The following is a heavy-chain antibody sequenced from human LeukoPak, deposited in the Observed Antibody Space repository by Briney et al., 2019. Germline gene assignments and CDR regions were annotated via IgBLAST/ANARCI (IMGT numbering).Heavy chain of an antibody. V-gene: IGHV4-31*03. D-gene: IGHD4-23*01. CDR1: GGSISSGGYY. Sequence: PSQTLSLTCTVSGGSISSGGYYWSWIRQHPGKGLEWIGYIYYSGGTYYNPSLKSRVTISVDTSKNQFSLKLSSVTAADTAVYYCVSTVVTGSSFDYWGQGTLVTVSS. J-gene: IGHJ4*02. CDR3: VSTVVTGSSFDY. CDR2: IYYSGGT.